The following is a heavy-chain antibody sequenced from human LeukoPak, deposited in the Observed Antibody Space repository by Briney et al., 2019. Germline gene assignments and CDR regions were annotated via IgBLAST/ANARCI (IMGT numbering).Heavy chain of an antibody. V-gene: IGHV3-53*01. CDR3: AKTRGGLLDYFDS. CDR2: IYSGGAT. Sequence: GGSLRLSCAASGFTVSSNYMSRVRQAPGKGLEWVSVIYSGGATSYADPVKGRFTISRDNSKNTLYLQMNSLRAEDTAVYYCAKTRGGLLDYFDSWGQGNLVTVSS. J-gene: IGHJ4*02. D-gene: IGHD2-2*01. CDR1: GFTVSSNY.